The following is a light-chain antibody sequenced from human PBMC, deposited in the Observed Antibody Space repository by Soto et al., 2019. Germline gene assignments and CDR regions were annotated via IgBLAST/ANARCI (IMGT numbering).Light chain of an antibody. CDR3: SLSFGGTVV. J-gene: IGLJ2*01. CDR2: DAT. Sequence: QAVVTQEPSMTVSPGGTVTLTCGSSTVGVTSGHWPYWFQQKAGQAPRTLIYDATNKHSWTPVRFSGSLLGGKAALTLSGAQPEDEAQYYCSLSFGGTVVFGGGTKLTVL. CDR1: TVGVTSGHW. V-gene: IGLV7-46*01.